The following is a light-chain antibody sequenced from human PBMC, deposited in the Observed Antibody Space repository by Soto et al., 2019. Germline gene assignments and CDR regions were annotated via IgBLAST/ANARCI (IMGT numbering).Light chain of an antibody. CDR1: QSVGSN. V-gene: IGKV3-15*01. CDR2: GAS. Sequence: EIVMTQSPATLSVSPGERATLSCRASQSVGSNLAWYQQKPGQAPRLLIYGASTRATGIPARFSGSGSGTEFTLNISSLQSEDFAIYFCQKYNNWPPDRTFGQGTKVEIK. J-gene: IGKJ1*01. CDR3: QKYNNWPPDRT.